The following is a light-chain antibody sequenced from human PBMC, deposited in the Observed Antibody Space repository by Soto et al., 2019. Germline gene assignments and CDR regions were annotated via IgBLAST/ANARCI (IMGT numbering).Light chain of an antibody. CDR3: QTYDTSLSAWV. CDR1: SSNIGSGYS. Sequence: QSVLTQPPSVSGAPGQTVPISCTGSSSNIGSGYSVNWYQQFPGTAPKVLISGDNNRPSGVPDRISVSKSGTSASLDITGLQADDEADYYCQTYDTSLSAWVFGGGTKLTVL. J-gene: IGLJ3*02. V-gene: IGLV1-40*01. CDR2: GDN.